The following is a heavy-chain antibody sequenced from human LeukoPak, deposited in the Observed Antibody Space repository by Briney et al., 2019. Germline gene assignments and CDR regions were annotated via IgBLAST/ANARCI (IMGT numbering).Heavy chain of an antibody. Sequence: ASVKVFCKASGYTFTSYYMRWVRQAPGQGLEWMGIINPSGGSTNYAQKFQGRVTITADESTSTAYMELSSLRSEDTAVYYCAKDIVVVPAAFSYYYYYGMDVWGQGTTVTVSS. V-gene: IGHV1-46*01. D-gene: IGHD2-2*01. CDR2: INPSGGST. J-gene: IGHJ6*02. CDR1: GYTFTSYY. CDR3: AKDIVVVPAAFSYYYYYGMDV.